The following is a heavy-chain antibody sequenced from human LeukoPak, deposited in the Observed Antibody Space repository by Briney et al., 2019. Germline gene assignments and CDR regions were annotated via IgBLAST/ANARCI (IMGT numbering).Heavy chain of an antibody. Sequence: GGSLRLSCAASGFTFSSYSMNWVRQAPGKGLEWVSSISSSSSYIYYADSVKGRFTISRDNAKNSLYLQMNSLRAEDTAVYYCARHPFDYDFWSGSNPFDYWGQGTLVTVSS. V-gene: IGHV3-21*01. J-gene: IGHJ4*02. D-gene: IGHD3-3*01. CDR1: GFTFSSYS. CDR3: ARHPFDYDFWSGSNPFDY. CDR2: ISSSSSYI.